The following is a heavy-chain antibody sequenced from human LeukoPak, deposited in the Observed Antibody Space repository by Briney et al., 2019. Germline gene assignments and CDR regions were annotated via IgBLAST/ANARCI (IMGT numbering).Heavy chain of an antibody. CDR1: GYTFTSYY. Sequence: GASVKVSCKASGYTFTSYYTHWVRQAPGQGLEWMGVINSRSGGTTYAQKFQGRVTMTRDTSTSTAYMELSSLRSEDTAVYYCARDVLGLDYWGQGTLVTVSS. J-gene: IGHJ4*02. V-gene: IGHV1-46*01. CDR2: INSRSGGT. CDR3: ARDVLGLDY.